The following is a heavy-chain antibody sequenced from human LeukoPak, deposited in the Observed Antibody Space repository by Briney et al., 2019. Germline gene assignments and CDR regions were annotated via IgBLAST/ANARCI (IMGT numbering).Heavy chain of an antibody. CDR3: AKDRWARYYDY. CDR1: GFTFSHYA. V-gene: IGHV3-23*01. J-gene: IGHJ4*02. CDR2: ISGSGTKK. Sequence: VESLRLSSAATGFTFSHYAMSWVRQAPGKRLEWGSSISGSGTKKYYADSVKGRFTISRDNSKNTLYLQMNSLRAEDTAVYYCAKDRWARYYDYWGQGTLVAVSS. D-gene: IGHD2/OR15-2a*01.